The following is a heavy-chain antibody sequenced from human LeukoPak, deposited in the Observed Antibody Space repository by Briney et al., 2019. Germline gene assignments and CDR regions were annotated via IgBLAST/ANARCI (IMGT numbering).Heavy chain of an antibody. Sequence: PSQTLSLTCTVPGGSISSYYWSWIRQPPGKGLEWIGYIYYSGSTNYNPSLKSRVTISVDTSKNQFSLKLSSVTAADTAVYYCARDRAAVAGTYGMDVWGQGTTATVSS. D-gene: IGHD6-19*01. CDR2: IYYSGST. J-gene: IGHJ6*02. CDR1: GGSISSYY. V-gene: IGHV4-59*01. CDR3: ARDRAAVAGTYGMDV.